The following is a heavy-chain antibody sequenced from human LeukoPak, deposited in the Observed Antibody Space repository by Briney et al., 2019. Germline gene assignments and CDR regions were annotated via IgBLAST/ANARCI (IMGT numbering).Heavy chain of an antibody. CDR2: IYSGGST. J-gene: IGHJ4*02. CDR3: AKGDYGGNSWYFDY. Sequence: GGSLRLSCAASGFTVSSNYMSWVRQAPGKGLEWVSVIYSGGSTYYADSVKGRFTISRDNSKNTLYLQMNSLRAEDTAVYYCAKGDYGGNSWYFDYWGQGTLVTVSS. CDR1: GFTVSSNY. V-gene: IGHV3-66*01. D-gene: IGHD4-17*01.